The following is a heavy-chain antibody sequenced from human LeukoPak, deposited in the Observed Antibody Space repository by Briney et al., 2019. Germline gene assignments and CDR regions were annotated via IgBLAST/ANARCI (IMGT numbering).Heavy chain of an antibody. V-gene: IGHV3-30*03. J-gene: IGHJ4*02. D-gene: IGHD3-22*01. Sequence: GGSLRLSCAASGFTFTTYGLHWVRQAPGKGLEWVAAIASNGGSEYYADSVKGRFTISRDNAKNSLYLQMNSLRDEDTALYYCARAYYDISGYYSFDYWGQGTLVTVSS. CDR3: ARAYYDISGYYSFDY. CDR2: IASNGGSE. CDR1: GFTFTTYG.